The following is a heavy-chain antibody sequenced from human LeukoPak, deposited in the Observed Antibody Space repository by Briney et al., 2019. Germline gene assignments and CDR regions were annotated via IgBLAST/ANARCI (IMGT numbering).Heavy chain of an antibody. Sequence: GGSLRLSCAASGFTFSSYAVSWVRQAPGKGLEWVSAISGSGGSTYYADSVKGRFTISRDNSKNTLYLQMNSLRAEDTAVYYCAKGAYSSSWYFSDYYYYYGMDVWGQGTTVTVSS. D-gene: IGHD6-13*01. CDR3: AKGAYSSSWYFSDYYYYYGMDV. CDR2: ISGSGGST. J-gene: IGHJ6*02. CDR1: GFTFSSYA. V-gene: IGHV3-23*01.